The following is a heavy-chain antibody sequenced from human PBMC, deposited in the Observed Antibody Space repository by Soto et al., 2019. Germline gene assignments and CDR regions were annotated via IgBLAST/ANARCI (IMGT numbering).Heavy chain of an antibody. D-gene: IGHD2-15*01. Sequence: GGSLRLSCAASGFTVSSNYMTWVRQAPGKELEWVSVIYSGGSTNYADSVKGRFTISRDDSKNTLFLQMNSLRAEDTAVYYCATAKLLLPWLFDYWGQGTLVTVSS. J-gene: IGHJ4*02. CDR2: IYSGGST. V-gene: IGHV3-66*01. CDR3: ATAKLLLPWLFDY. CDR1: GFTVSSNY.